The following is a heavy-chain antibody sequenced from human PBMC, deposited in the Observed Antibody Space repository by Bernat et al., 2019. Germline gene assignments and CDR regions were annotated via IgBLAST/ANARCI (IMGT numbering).Heavy chain of an antibody. D-gene: IGHD2-2*01. J-gene: IGHJ6*02. CDR1: GFTFSSYA. CDR3: ARERPVDYYGMDV. Sequence: VQLLESGGGLVQPGGSLRLSCAASGFTFSSYAMSWVRQAPGKGLEWVAVIWYDGSNKYYADSVKGRFTISRDNSKNTLYLQMNSLRAEDTAVYYCARERPVDYYGMDVWGQGTTVTVSS. V-gene: IGHV3-33*08. CDR2: IWYDGSNK.